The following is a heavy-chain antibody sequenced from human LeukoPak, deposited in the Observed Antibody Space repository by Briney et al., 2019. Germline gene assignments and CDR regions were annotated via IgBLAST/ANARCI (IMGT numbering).Heavy chain of an antibody. J-gene: IGHJ5*02. CDR1: GGTFSSYA. CDR3: ARDGYCSSTSCSGNWSDP. D-gene: IGHD2-2*01. V-gene: IGHV1-69*05. CDR2: FIPIFGTA. Sequence: ASVKVSCKASGGTFSSYAISWVRQAPGQGLEWMGGFIPIFGTANYAQKFQGRVTITTDESTSTAYMELSSLRSEDTAVYYCARDGYCSSTSCSGNWSDPWGQGTLVTVSS.